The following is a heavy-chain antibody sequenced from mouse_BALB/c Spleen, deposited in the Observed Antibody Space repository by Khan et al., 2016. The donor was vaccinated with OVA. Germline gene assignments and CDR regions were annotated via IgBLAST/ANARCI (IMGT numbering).Heavy chain of an antibody. Sequence: EVELMESGPGLVKPSQSLSLTCTVTGYSITTDYAWNWIRPFPGNKLEWMGYISYSGNTKYNPSLKSRISITRDTAKNQFFLQLKSVTTEDTARYYCARVYGGDFAYWGQGTTLTVSS. J-gene: IGHJ2*01. CDR1: GYSITTDYA. D-gene: IGHD1-1*01. CDR3: ARVYGGDFAY. CDR2: ISYSGNT. V-gene: IGHV3-2*02.